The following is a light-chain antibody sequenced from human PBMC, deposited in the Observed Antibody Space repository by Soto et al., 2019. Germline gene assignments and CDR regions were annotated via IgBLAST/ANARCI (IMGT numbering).Light chain of an antibody. CDR2: AAS. V-gene: IGKV1-39*02. CDR1: QSILTY. J-gene: IGKJ1*01. Sequence: DIQMTQSPSSLSASVGDKVTITCRASQSILTYSNWYQQKPGKAPKLLIYAASSLQSGVPSRFSGSGSGTDFTLTISRLEPEDFAVYYCQLYRTFGQGTKVDI. CDR3: QLYRT.